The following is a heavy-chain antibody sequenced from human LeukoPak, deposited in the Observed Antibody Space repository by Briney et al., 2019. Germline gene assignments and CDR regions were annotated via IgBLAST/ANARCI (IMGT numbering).Heavy chain of an antibody. CDR3: AKLGYCSSTSCPGFDY. V-gene: IGHV3-23*01. CDR2: ISGSGGST. Sequence: GGSLRLSCAASGFTFSSYAMSWVRQAPGKGPEWVSTISGSGGSTYYADSVKGRFTISRDNSKDTLYLQMNSLRAEDTAVYYCAKLGYCSSTSCPGFDYWGQETLVTVSS. CDR1: GFTFSSYA. D-gene: IGHD2-2*01. J-gene: IGHJ4*02.